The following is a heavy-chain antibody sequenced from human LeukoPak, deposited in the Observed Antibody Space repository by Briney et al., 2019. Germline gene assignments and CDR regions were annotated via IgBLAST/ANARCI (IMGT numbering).Heavy chain of an antibody. CDR3: ARNRYSSTHIGDCYYYGMDV. Sequence: PGGSLRLSCAASGFTVSSNYMSWVRQAPGKGLEWVSVIYSGGSTYYADSVKGRFTISRHNSKNTLYLQMNSLRAEDTAVYYCARNRYSSTHIGDCYYYGMDVWGQGTTVTVSS. D-gene: IGHD6-13*01. V-gene: IGHV3-53*04. CDR2: IYSGGST. CDR1: GFTVSSNY. J-gene: IGHJ6*02.